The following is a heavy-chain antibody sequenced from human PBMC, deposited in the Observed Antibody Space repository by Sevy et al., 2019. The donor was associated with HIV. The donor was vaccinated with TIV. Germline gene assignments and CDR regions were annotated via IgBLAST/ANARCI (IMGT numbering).Heavy chain of an antibody. CDR3: AKVYDSSGYYYGVDY. CDR2: ISGSGGST. J-gene: IGHJ4*02. V-gene: IGHV3-23*01. Sequence: GGSLRLSCAASGFTFSSYAMSWVRQAPGKGLEWVSAISGSGGSTYYADSVKGRFTISRDNSKNTLYLQMNGLRAEDTAVYYCAKVYDSSGYYYGVDYWGQGTLVTVSS. D-gene: IGHD3-22*01. CDR1: GFTFSSYA.